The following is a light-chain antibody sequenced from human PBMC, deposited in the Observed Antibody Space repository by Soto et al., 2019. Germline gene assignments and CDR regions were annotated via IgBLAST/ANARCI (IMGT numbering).Light chain of an antibody. CDR1: QRIGRY. Sequence: DIQMTQSPSSLSVSVGDRVAITCRASQRIGRYLNWYQQKSGKAPKVLIYSASSLHSGVPSRFSGSGSGTDFTLTISSLQPEDFATYSCQQTYRTPLTFGGGTKVDIK. CDR3: QQTYRTPLT. V-gene: IGKV1-39*01. CDR2: SAS. J-gene: IGKJ4*01.